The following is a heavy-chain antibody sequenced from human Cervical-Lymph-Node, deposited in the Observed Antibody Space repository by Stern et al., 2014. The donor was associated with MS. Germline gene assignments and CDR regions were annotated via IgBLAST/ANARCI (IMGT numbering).Heavy chain of an antibody. J-gene: IGHJ6*02. CDR1: GGTFSSFG. CDR3: ASGLIPRDHYNYYGMDV. V-gene: IGHV1-69*06. CDR2: IIPIFGTT. D-gene: IGHD1-14*01. Sequence: VQLVQSGAEVKKPGSSVKVSCKASGGTFSSFGISWVRQAPGQGLEWVGGIIPIFGTTNYAQQFQDRVTITADTSTSMAYMDLSILRSEDTAVYYCASGLIPRDHYNYYGMDVWGQGTTVTVSS.